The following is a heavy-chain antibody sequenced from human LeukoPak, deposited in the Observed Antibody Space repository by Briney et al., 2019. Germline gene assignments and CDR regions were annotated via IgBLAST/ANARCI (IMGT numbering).Heavy chain of an antibody. CDR1: GFTSVDYA. Sequence: GGSLRLSCAASGFTSVDYAMHWVRQAPGKGLEWVSLISGDGGSAHYADSVKGRFTISRDNSKNSLYLQMNSLRTEDTALYYCAKDIHPNNWNYLFDYWGRGTLVTVSS. CDR2: ISGDGGSA. D-gene: IGHD1-7*01. CDR3: AKDIHPNNWNYLFDY. V-gene: IGHV3-43*02. J-gene: IGHJ4*02.